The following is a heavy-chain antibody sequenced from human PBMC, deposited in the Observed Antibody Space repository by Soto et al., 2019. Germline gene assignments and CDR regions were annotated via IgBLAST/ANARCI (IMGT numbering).Heavy chain of an antibody. D-gene: IGHD3-16*01. CDR1: GFTFSTYG. Sequence: QVQLVESGGGVVQPGRSLRLSCAASGFTFSTYGMHWVRQAPGKGLEWVAIISYDGSNKYYADSVKGRFTISRDNAKETLYLEMNSLRPEDTAVYYCAKDWEEITYWFDPWGQGTLVTVSS. CDR3: AKDWEEITYWFDP. CDR2: ISYDGSNK. J-gene: IGHJ5*02. V-gene: IGHV3-30*18.